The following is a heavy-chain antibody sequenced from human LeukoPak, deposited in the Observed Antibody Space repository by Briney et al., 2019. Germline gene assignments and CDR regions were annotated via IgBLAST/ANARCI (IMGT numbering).Heavy chain of an antibody. D-gene: IGHD2-21*02. Sequence: PSETLSLTCTVSGDSISTGTYYWGWIRRPPGTGLEWIGSIFYSGRTYYNPSLKSRVTISVDTSKNQISLKLRSVTAADTAMYYCARLGQFCGGDCYPPSFDYWGQGTLATVSS. CDR3: ARLGQFCGGDCYPPSFDY. V-gene: IGHV4-39*01. J-gene: IGHJ4*02. CDR1: GDSISTGTYY. CDR2: IFYSGRT.